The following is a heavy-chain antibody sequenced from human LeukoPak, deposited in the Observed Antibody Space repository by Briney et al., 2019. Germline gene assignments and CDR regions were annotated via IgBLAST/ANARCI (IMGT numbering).Heavy chain of an antibody. D-gene: IGHD3-22*01. J-gene: IGHJ4*02. Sequence: GGSLRLSCAASGFTFSSYGMHWVRQAPGKGLEWVAVISHDGSNKYYADSVKGRFTISRDNSKNTLYLQMNSLRAEDTAVYYCAKEYSPLTYYYDSSGYYPDYWGQGTLVTVSS. V-gene: IGHV3-30*18. CDR1: GFTFSSYG. CDR2: ISHDGSNK. CDR3: AKEYSPLTYYYDSSGYYPDY.